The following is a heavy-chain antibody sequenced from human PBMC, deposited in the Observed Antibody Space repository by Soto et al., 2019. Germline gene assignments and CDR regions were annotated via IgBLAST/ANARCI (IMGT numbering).Heavy chain of an antibody. CDR3: ARDFATLTKDQ. V-gene: IGHV1-2*02. J-gene: IGHJ1*01. CDR1: GYPFTNYY. Sequence: QVQLVQSGAEVTKPGASVKVSCKTSGYPFTNYYIHWVRQAPGQGLEWLALINPYNGDTTYGQKFQGRVTLTRDTSTTTAYMELSSLTSADTAIYFCARDFATLTKDQWGQGTLVTVSS. D-gene: IGHD2-2*01. CDR2: INPYNGDT.